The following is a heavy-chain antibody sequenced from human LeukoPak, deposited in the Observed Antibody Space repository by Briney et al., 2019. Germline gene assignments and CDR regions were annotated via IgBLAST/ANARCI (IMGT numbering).Heavy chain of an antibody. CDR3: ARVTVKDIVVVPAARQDFDY. CDR1: GYTFTSYY. J-gene: IGHJ4*02. CDR2: INPSGGST. V-gene: IGHV1-46*01. Sequence: ASVKVSCKASGYTFTSYYMHWVRQAPGQGLEWMGIINPSGGSTRYAQKFQGRVTMTRDMSTSTVYMELSSLRSEDTAVYYCARVTVKDIVVVPAARQDFDYWGQGTLVTVSS. D-gene: IGHD2-2*01.